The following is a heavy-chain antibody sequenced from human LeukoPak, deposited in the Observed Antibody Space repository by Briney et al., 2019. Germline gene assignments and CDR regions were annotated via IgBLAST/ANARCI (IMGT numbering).Heavy chain of an antibody. CDR1: GGSLSLYY. J-gene: IGHJ4*02. V-gene: IGHV4-59*01. D-gene: IGHD3-10*01. CDR3: ARGRGSLTY. CDR2: FYDTRSP. Sequence: KSSETLSLTCTVSGGSLSLYYWSWIRQPPGKGLEWIGYFYDTRSPKYNPSLERRVTISVDMSRNQFSLNLTSVTAADTAVYYCARGRGSLTYWGQGTLATVSS.